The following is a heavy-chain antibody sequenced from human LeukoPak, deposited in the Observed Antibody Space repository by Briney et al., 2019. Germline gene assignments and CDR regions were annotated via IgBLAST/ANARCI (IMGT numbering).Heavy chain of an antibody. Sequence: GGSLRLSYAASGFTFSSYGMHWVRQAPGKGLEWVAVIWYDGSNKYYADSVKGRFTISRDDSKNTLYLQMNSLRAEDTAVYYCARGSYDSSGYPGYFDYWGQGTLVTVSS. V-gene: IGHV3-33*01. D-gene: IGHD3-22*01. CDR3: ARGSYDSSGYPGYFDY. J-gene: IGHJ4*02. CDR2: IWYDGSNK. CDR1: GFTFSSYG.